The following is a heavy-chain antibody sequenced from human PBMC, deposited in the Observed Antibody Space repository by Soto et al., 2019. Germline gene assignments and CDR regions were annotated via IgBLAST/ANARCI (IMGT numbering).Heavy chain of an antibody. Sequence: SETLSLTCTVSRGSISSSSYYWGWIRQHPRKGLEWIGSIYYSGSTYYNPSLKSRVTISVDTSKNQFSLKLSSVTAADTAVYYCARYYESSSWYYSYYGMAAWGQGTTVT. V-gene: IGHV4-39*01. J-gene: IGHJ6*02. CDR1: RGSISSSSYY. CDR3: ARYYESSSWYYSYYGMAA. D-gene: IGHD6-13*01. CDR2: IYYSGST.